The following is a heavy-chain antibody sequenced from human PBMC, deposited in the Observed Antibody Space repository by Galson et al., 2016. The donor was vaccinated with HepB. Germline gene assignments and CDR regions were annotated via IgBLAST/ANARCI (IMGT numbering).Heavy chain of an antibody. V-gene: IGHV3-33*01. Sequence: SLRLSCAASGFTFRSHGMHWVRQTPGKGLEWVALIWYDGSNKYYADFVKGRFTISRDNSKNTLYLQMNSLRAEDTAVYYCARWLGSQSTGVFDIWGRGTMVTVSS. CDR1: GFTFRSHG. CDR2: IWYDGSNK. J-gene: IGHJ3*02. CDR3: ARWLGSQSTGVFDI. D-gene: IGHD6-19*01.